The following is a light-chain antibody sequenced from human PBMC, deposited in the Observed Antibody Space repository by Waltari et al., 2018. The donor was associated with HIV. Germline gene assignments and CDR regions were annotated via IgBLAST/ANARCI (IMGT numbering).Light chain of an antibody. CDR1: ALAKKY. CDR3: QSADTSDAYV. V-gene: IGLV3-25*03. J-gene: IGLJ1*01. Sequence: SYELTQPPSVSVSPGQTARITCSGDALAKKYAYWYQQKPGQAPVLVIYRDKERPSGIPERFSGSSSGTTVTLTISGGQAEDEADYYCQSADTSDAYVFGTGTKVTVL. CDR2: RDK.